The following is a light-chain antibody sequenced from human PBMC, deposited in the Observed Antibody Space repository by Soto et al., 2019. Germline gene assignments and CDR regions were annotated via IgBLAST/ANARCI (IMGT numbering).Light chain of an antibody. CDR3: FSYAGSSTHV. CDR2: EGT. Sequence: QSALTQPASVSGSPGQSSTISCTGTSSDVGSYDLVSWYQHHPGKAPKLMIYEGTKRPSGVSNRFSGSKSGNTASLTISGLQAEDDADYYCFSYAGSSTHVFGSGTQLTVL. CDR1: SSDVGSYDL. V-gene: IGLV2-23*01. J-gene: IGLJ7*01.